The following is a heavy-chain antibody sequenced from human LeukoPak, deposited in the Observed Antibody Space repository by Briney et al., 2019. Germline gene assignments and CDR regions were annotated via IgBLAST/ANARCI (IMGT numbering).Heavy chain of an antibody. V-gene: IGHV3-23*01. CDR1: GFAFSSYA. CDR2: ISGRGVST. Sequence: GGSLRLSCAASGFAFSSYAMSWVRRAPGKGREWVSSISGRGVSTDYADSVKGRFTISRDNSKTTLYLQMNSLRAEDTAVYSCAKVGGRGKYFDAFDIWGQGTMLTVSS. J-gene: IGHJ3*02. CDR3: AKVGGRGKYFDAFDI. D-gene: IGHD2/OR15-2a*01.